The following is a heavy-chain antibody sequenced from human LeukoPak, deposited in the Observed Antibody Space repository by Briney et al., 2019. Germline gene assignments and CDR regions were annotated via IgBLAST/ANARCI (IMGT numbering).Heavy chain of an antibody. D-gene: IGHD3-22*01. V-gene: IGHV3-21*01. CDR1: GFTFSSYS. CDR3: ARSLITMMGDAFDI. J-gene: IGHJ3*02. CDR2: ISSSSSYI. Sequence: GGSLRLSCAASGFTFSSYSMNWVRQAPGKGLEWVSSISSSSSYIYYADSVRGRFTISRDNAKNSLYLQMNSLRAEDTAVYYCARSLITMMGDAFDIWGQGTMVTVSS.